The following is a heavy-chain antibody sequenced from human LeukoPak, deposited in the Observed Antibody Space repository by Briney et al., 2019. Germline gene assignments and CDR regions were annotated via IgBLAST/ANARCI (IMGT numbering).Heavy chain of an antibody. CDR3: ARDWDYVWGSFRPYYLDY. Sequence: GGSLRLSCAASGFTFTNYAMSWVRQAPGKGLEWVSSISNSGGYTFYADSVKGRFTISRDNSKNTIYPQMNSLRAEDTAVYYCARDWDYVWGSFRPYYLDYWGQGTLVTVSS. CDR1: GFTFTNYA. D-gene: IGHD3-16*02. CDR2: ISNSGGYT. J-gene: IGHJ4*02. V-gene: IGHV3-23*01.